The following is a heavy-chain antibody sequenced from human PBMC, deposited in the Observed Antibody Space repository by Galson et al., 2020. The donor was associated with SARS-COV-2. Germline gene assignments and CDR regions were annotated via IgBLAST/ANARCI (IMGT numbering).Heavy chain of an antibody. J-gene: IGHJ6*03. CDR1: GGSFSGYF. D-gene: IGHD6-19*01. CDR2: TNHSGSA. CDR3: ARLKISGSGWCGGEEVYYYYMDV. Sequence: SETLSLTCAVYGGSFSGYFWSWIRQPPGKGLEWIGRTNHSGSAHYNPSLKSRVTISVDTSKNQFSLKLSSVTAADTAVYYCARLKISGSGWCGGEEVYYYYMDVWGKGTTLTVSS. V-gene: IGHV4-34*01.